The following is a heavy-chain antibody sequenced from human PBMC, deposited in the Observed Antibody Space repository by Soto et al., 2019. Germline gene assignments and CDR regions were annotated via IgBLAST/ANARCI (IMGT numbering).Heavy chain of an antibody. CDR1: GFTFSTYW. CDR3: VRGDGDYYDGNGYLGRH. V-gene: IGHV3-74*01. Sequence: EVQLVESGGGLVQPGGSLRLSCAASGFTFSTYWMHWVRQAPGKGLVWVSRIKNDGSGTYYVDSVEGRFTISRDNAKNTLYLQRNSLRAEDTVVYYCVRGDGDYYDGNGYLGRHGGQGTLVTVSS. J-gene: IGHJ4*02. CDR2: IKNDGSGT. D-gene: IGHD3-22*01.